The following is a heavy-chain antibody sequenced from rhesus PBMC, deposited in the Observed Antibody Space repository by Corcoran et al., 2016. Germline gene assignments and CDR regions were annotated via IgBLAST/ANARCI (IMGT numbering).Heavy chain of an antibody. CDR1: GFSLSTSGMG. Sequence: QVTLKESGPALVKPTQTLTLTCTFSGFSLSTSGMGVGWIRQPPGKTLEWLAHIYWDDDKRYSTSRKSRLTISKDTSKNQVVLTMTNMDPVDTATYYCARTPIAVAGDYWGQGVLVTVSS. D-gene: IGHD6-37*01. CDR2: IYWDDDK. V-gene: IGHV2-1*01. J-gene: IGHJ4*01. CDR3: ARTPIAVAGDY.